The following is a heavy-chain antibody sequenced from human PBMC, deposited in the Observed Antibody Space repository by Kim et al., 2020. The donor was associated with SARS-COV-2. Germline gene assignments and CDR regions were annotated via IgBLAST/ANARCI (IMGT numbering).Heavy chain of an antibody. CDR2: ISDEGGKK. Sequence: GGSLRLSCAASGFSFNNYGMHWVRQAPGKGLEWVSFISDEGGKKQYLDSLKGRFTVSRDYSKNTLYLQMNSLTAEDTAVYYCAKQGYIFERNTYYGIDL. V-gene: IGHV3-30*18. CDR3: AKQGYIFERNTYYGIDL. D-gene: IGHD5-12*01. CDR1: GFSFNNYG. J-gene: IGHJ6*01.